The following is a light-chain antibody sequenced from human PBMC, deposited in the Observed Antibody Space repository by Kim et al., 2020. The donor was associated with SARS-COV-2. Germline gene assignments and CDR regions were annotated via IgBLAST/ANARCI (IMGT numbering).Light chain of an antibody. J-gene: IGKJ5*01. CDR1: QSVFYSSNNKNY. V-gene: IGKV4-1*01. CDR2: WAS. CDR3: QQYYSTPPIT. Sequence: PINCKASQSVFYSSNNKNYLAWYQQKPGQPPKLLIYWASTRESGVPDRFSGSGSVTDFTLTISSLQAEDVAVYYCQQYYSTPPITFGQGTRLEIK.